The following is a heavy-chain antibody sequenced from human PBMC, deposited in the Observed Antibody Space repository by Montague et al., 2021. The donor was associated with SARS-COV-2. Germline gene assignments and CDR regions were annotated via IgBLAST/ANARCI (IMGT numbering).Heavy chain of an antibody. CDR3: ARAPVAHITIFGVVTSFDY. CDR1: GGSISSYY. CDR2: TYYSGGT. J-gene: IGHJ4*02. Sequence: SETLSLTCTVSGGSISSYYWSWIRQPPGKGLEWIGHTYYSGGTNYNPSLKSRVTISVDTSKNQFSLKLSSVTAADTAVYYCARAPVAHITIFGVVTSFDYGGQGTLATVSS. D-gene: IGHD3-3*01. V-gene: IGHV4-59*01.